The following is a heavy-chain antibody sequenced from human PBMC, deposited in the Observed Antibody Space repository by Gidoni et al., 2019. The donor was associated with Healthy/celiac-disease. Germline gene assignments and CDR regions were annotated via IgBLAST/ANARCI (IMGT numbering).Heavy chain of an antibody. CDR2: IYTSGST. CDR3: ARLTNYYDSSGYYFDAFDI. D-gene: IGHD3-22*01. CDR1: GRSIRSASYS. Sequence: QLQLQESGPGLVKPSQTLSLTCTASGRSIRSASYSWSWIRQPAGKGLEWIGRIYTSGSTNYNPSLKSRVTISVDTSKNQFSLKLSSVTAADTAVYYCARLTNYYDSSGYYFDAFDIWGQGTMVTVSS. V-gene: IGHV4-61*02. J-gene: IGHJ3*02.